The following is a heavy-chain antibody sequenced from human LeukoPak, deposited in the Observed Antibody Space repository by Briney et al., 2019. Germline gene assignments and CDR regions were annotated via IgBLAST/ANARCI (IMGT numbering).Heavy chain of an antibody. CDR2: IYTSGST. CDR1: GGSISSGSYY. V-gene: IGHV4-61*02. Sequence: SQTLSLTCTVSGGSISSGSYYWSWIRQPAGKGLEWIGRIYTSGSTNYNPSLKSRVIISVDTSKNQFSLKLSSVTAADTAVYYCARESSLLRSTDYWGQGTLVTVSS. J-gene: IGHJ4*02. D-gene: IGHD3-3*01. CDR3: ARESSLLRSTDY.